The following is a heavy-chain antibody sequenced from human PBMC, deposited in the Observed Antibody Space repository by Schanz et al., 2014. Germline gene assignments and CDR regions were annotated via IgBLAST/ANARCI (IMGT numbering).Heavy chain of an antibody. D-gene: IGHD6-19*01. J-gene: IGHJ4*02. Sequence: QVQLVQSGSELKKPGLSEGSCKASGYTFTSYAMNWVRQAPGQGLEWVGWINTNTGNPTYAQGFTGRFVFSLDTSVSTAYLQISSLKAEDTAAYYCTTETIAMAGTFSIWGQGTLVTVSS. CDR1: GYTFTSYA. V-gene: IGHV7-4-1*02. CDR3: TTETIAMAGTFSI. CDR2: INTNTGNP.